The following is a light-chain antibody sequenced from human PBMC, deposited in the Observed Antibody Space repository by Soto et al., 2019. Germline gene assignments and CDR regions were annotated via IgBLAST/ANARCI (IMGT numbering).Light chain of an antibody. J-gene: IGKJ5*01. CDR3: QQGGNWPLT. CDR2: DAS. CDR1: QSVSSH. V-gene: IGKV3-11*01. Sequence: EIVLTQSPATLSLSPGEGATVSCRASQSVSSHLAWYQQKRGQAPRLLIYDASSRASGIPARFSGRGSGTDFTLTISYLVPEDFAIYYCQQGGNWPLTFGQGTRLEIK.